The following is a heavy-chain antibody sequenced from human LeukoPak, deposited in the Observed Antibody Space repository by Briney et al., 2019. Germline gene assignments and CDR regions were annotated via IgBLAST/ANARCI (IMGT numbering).Heavy chain of an antibody. CDR3: VRDGGYSSSLGDY. CDR2: VGATDGTT. V-gene: IGHV3-23*01. D-gene: IGHD6-13*01. CDR1: GLTFTNFP. J-gene: IGHJ4*02. Sequence: GGSLRLSCAASGLTFTNFPMTWVRQAPGKGLEWVAFVGATDGTTYYLDSVKGRFTISRDNSKNMVYLHMSSLRAEDTAVYYCVRDGGYSSSLGDYWGQGTLVTVSS.